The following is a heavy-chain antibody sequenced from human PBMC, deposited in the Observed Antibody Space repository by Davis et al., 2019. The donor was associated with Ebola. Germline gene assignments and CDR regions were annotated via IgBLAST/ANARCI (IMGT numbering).Heavy chain of an antibody. CDR3: AREVSGGQR. CDR2: IYYSGST. D-gene: IGHD1-26*01. V-gene: IGHV4-30-4*01. CDR1: GGSISSSNW. Sequence: PSETLSLTCAVSGGSISSSNWWSWVRQPPGKGLEWIGYIYYSGSTYYNPSLKSRVTISVDTSKNQFSLKLSSVTAADTAVYYCAREVSGGQRWGQGTLVTVSS. J-gene: IGHJ4*02.